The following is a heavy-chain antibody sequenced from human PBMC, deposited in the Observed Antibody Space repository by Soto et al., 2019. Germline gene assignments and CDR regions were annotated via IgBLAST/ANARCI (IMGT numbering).Heavy chain of an antibody. Sequence: ASVKVSCKASGYTFTSYGISWVRQAPGQGLEWMGWISAYNGNTNYAQKLQGRVTMTTDTSTSTAYMELRSLRSDDTAVYYCATTQWMVYYFDDWGQGTLVTVSS. CDR1: GYTFTSYG. CDR3: ATTQWMVYYFDD. D-gene: IGHD6-19*01. V-gene: IGHV1-18*01. CDR2: ISAYNGNT. J-gene: IGHJ4*02.